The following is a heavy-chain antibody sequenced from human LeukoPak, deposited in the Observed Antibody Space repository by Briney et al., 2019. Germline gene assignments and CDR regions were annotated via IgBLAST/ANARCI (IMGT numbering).Heavy chain of an antibody. Sequence: PGGSLRLSCEGSGFTFDDYGMSWVRQAPGKGLEWVSGISWNGGSTGYADSVKGRFTISRDNAKNSLYLQMNSLRAEDTASYQCARDRTMVRGVMGDAFDIWGQGTMVTVSS. V-gene: IGHV3-20*01. CDR3: ARDRTMVRGVMGDAFDI. D-gene: IGHD3-10*01. CDR2: ISWNGGST. J-gene: IGHJ3*02. CDR1: GFTFDDYG.